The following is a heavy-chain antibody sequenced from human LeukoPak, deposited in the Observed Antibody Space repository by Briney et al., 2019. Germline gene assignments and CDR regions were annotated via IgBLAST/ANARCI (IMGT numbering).Heavy chain of an antibody. CDR2: IYYSGST. Sequence: SETLSLTCTVSGGSISSSSYYWGWIRQPPGKGLEWIGSIYYSGSTYYNPSLKSRVTISVDTSKNQFSLKLSSVTAADTAVYYCARDPSVTVNDQTMGHGTNWFDPWGQGTLVTVSS. D-gene: IGHD4-17*01. J-gene: IGHJ5*02. CDR1: GGSISSSSYY. CDR3: ARDPSVTVNDQTMGHGTNWFDP. V-gene: IGHV4-39*07.